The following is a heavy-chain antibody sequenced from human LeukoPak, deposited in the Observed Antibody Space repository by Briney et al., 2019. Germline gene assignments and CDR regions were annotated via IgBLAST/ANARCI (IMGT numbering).Heavy chain of an antibody. CDR3: ARDPSRYYMDV. CDR2: ISSGSSYI. V-gene: IGHV3-21*01. CDR1: GFTFSSYS. Sequence: PGGSLRLSCAASGFTFSSYSMNWVRQAPGRGLEWVSSISSGSSYIYYADSVKGRFTISRDNAKNSLYLQMNSLRAEDTAVYYCARDPSRYYMDVWGKGTTVTVSS. J-gene: IGHJ6*03.